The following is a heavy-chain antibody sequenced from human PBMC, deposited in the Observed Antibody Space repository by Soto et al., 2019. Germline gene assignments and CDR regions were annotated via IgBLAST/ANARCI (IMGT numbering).Heavy chain of an antibody. CDR2: ISGSGGST. Sequence: EVQLLESGGGLVQPGGSLRLSCAASGFTFSSYAMSWVRQAPGKGLEWVSAISGSGGSTYYADSVKGRFTIPRDNSKNTLYLQMNSLRAEDTAVYYCAKAGTAYYYYGMDVWGQGTTVTVSS. D-gene: IGHD6-13*01. V-gene: IGHV3-23*01. J-gene: IGHJ6*02. CDR3: AKAGTAYYYYGMDV. CDR1: GFTFSSYA.